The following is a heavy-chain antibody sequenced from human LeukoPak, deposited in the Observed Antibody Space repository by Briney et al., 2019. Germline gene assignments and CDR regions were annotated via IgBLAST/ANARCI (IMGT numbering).Heavy chain of an antibody. D-gene: IGHD2-8*01. CDR2: ISGSGGST. V-gene: IGHV3-23*01. CDR1: GFTVSSYA. CDR3: AKCIPVYCTNGVCRQYYFDY. Sequence: PGKSLRLSCAASGFTVSSYAMSWVRQAPGKGLEWVSAISGSGGSTYYADSVKGRFTISRDNSKNTLYLQMNSLRAEDTAVYYCAKCIPVYCTNGVCRQYYFDYWGQGTLVTVSS. J-gene: IGHJ4*02.